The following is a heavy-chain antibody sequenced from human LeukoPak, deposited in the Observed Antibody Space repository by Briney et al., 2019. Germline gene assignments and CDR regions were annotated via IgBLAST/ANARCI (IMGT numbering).Heavy chain of an antibody. J-gene: IGHJ3*02. CDR1: GFTFSSYA. CDR2: ISGSGGST. CDR3: ARPQYYYDSSGYYTDAFDI. V-gene: IGHV3-23*01. D-gene: IGHD3-22*01. Sequence: PGGSLRLSCAASGFTFSSYAMSWVRQAPGKGLEWVSAISGSGGSTYYADSVKGRFTISRDNSKNTLYLQMNSLRAEGTAVYYCARPQYYYDSSGYYTDAFDIWGQGTMVTVSS.